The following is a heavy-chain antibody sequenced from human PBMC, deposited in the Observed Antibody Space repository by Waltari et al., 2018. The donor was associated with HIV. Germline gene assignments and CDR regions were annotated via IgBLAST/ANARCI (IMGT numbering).Heavy chain of an antibody. CDR2: ISAYNGNT. CDR1: GYTFTSYG. Sequence: QVQLVQSGAEVKKPGASVKVSCKASGYTFTSYGISWVRQAPGQGLEWMGWISAYNGNTNYAQKLQGRVTMTTDTSTSTAYMELRSLRSDDTAVYYCAREYHLHDYGDYVPYYFDYWGQGTLVTVSS. CDR3: AREYHLHDYGDYVPYYFDY. D-gene: IGHD4-17*01. J-gene: IGHJ4*02. V-gene: IGHV1-18*01.